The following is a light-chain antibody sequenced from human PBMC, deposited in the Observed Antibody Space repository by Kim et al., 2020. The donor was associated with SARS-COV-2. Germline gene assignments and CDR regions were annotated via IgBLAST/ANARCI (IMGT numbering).Light chain of an antibody. Sequence: YELTQPPSVSVAPGKTASVSCGGNSIGSKSVHWYQQKSGQAPVLVIYYDSDRPSGIPERFSGSNSGNTATLTISRVEAGDEADYYCQVWDSTTDHRVVFG. V-gene: IGLV3-21*04. CDR2: YDS. J-gene: IGLJ2*01. CDR3: QVWDSTTDHRVV. CDR1: SIGSKS.